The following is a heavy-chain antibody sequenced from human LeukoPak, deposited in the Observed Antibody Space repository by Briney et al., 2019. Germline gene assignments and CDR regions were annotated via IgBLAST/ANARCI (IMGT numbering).Heavy chain of an antibody. CDR3: ARGKWELPRPFDY. V-gene: IGHV1-69*01. J-gene: IGHJ4*02. CDR1: GGTFSSYA. Sequence: ASVKVSCKASGGTFSSYAISWVRQAPGQGLEWMGGIIPIFGTANYAQKFQGRVTITADESTSTAYMELSSLRSEDTAVCYCARGKWELPRPFDYWGQGTLVTVSS. D-gene: IGHD1-26*01. CDR2: IIPIFGTA.